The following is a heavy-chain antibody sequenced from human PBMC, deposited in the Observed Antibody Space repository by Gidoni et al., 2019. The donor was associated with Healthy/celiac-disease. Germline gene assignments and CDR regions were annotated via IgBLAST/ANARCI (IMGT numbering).Heavy chain of an antibody. Sequence: EVQLLESGGGLVQPGGSLRLSCAASGVPFSSYAMSWVRPAPGKGLGWVSAISGSGGSTYYADSVKGRFTISRDNSKNTLYLKMNSLRAEDTAVYYCASSGYYYYYYMDVWGKGTTVTVSS. CDR2: ISGSGGST. D-gene: IGHD6-19*01. CDR3: ASSGYYYYYYMDV. CDR1: GVPFSSYA. J-gene: IGHJ6*03. V-gene: IGHV3-23*01.